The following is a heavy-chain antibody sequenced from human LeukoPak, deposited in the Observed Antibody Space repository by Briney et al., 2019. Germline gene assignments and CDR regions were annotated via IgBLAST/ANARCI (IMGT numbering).Heavy chain of an antibody. CDR3: AREYDFWSGQYYFDY. D-gene: IGHD3-3*01. CDR1: GGSFSGYY. J-gene: IGHJ4*02. Sequence: SETLSLTCAVYGGSFSGYYWSWIRQPPGKGLEWIGEINHSGSTSYNPSLKSRVTISVDTSKNQFSLKLSSVTAADTAVYYCAREYDFWSGQYYFDYWGQGTLVTVSS. CDR2: INHSGST. V-gene: IGHV4-34*01.